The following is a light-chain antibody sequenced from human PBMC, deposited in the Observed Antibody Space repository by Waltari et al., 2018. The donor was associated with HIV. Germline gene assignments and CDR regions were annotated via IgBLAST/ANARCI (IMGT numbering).Light chain of an antibody. Sequence: NFMLTQPHSVSESPGKTVTISCTRSSGSIASNYVQWYQHRPGSAPTPVISEDNQRPSGVPDRFSGSIDSSSNSASLSISGLKTEDEADYYCQSYDSSNVVFGGGTKLTVL. CDR2: EDN. V-gene: IGLV6-57*03. J-gene: IGLJ2*01. CDR1: SGSIASNY. CDR3: QSYDSSNVV.